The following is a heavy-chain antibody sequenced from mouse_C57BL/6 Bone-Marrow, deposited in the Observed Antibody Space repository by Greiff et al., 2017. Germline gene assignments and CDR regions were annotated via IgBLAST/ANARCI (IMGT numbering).Heavy chain of an antibody. CDR1: GYTFTSYW. J-gene: IGHJ3*01. Sequence: VQLKQPGAELVKPGASVKISCKASGYTFTSYWITWVKQRPGQGLEWIGDIYPGSGSTNYNEKFKSKATLTVDTSSSTAYMQLSSLTSEDSAVYYCASNCFAYWGQGTLVTVSA. CDR2: IYPGSGST. V-gene: IGHV1-55*01. CDR3: ASNCFAY.